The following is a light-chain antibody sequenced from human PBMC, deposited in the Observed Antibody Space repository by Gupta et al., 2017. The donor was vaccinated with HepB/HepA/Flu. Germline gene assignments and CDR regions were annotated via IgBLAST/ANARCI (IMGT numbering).Light chain of an antibody. Sequence: ETVLTHSQATLSVSPGDRATLSCRPSQTVGRGYLAWYQQKPGQAPKLLIYDASNRATGTPDRFSGSGSGTDFTLTISRLDPEDFAVYYCQVDCHSRFTFGHGTKVDVK. CDR1: QTVGRGY. J-gene: IGKJ3*01. CDR2: DAS. CDR3: QVDCHSRFT. V-gene: IGKV3D-20*02.